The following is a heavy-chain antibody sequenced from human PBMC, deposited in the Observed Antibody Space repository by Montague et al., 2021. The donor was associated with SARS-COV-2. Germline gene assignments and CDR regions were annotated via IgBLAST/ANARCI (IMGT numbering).Heavy chain of an antibody. CDR3: ARRQVPAFAILLQDPSAGALDS. CDR1: GGSFNDYY. V-gene: IGHV4-34*10. CDR2: ITHSGNI. J-gene: IGHJ3*01. Sequence: SETLSLTCAVYGGSFNDYYWTWVRQPPGKGLEWIGDITHSGNIKYNPSLQNRVTMSVDKSKNQFSLKLTSATAADTATYYCARRQVPAFAILLQDPSAGALDSWGQGTTVTVSS. D-gene: IGHD3-10*01.